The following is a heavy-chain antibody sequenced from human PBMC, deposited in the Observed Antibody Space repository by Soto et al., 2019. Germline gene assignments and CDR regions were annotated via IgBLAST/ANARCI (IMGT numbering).Heavy chain of an antibody. D-gene: IGHD6-13*01. CDR2: MNPINGAT. Sequence: ASVKVSCKASGYDFTAYDINWVRQASGQGLEWMGWMNPINGATGSARRFQGRVSMTRNTATGTAYLELTSLRSDDTAVYYCGRGPSPRAPAGGTPYYYAMDVWGQGTTATVCS. J-gene: IGHJ6*02. CDR1: GYDFTAYD. CDR3: GRGPSPRAPAGGTPYYYAMDV. V-gene: IGHV1-8*02.